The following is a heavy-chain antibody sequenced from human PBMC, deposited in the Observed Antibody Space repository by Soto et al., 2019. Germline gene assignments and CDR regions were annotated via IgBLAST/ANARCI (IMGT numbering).Heavy chain of an antibody. CDR3: ARAHYDSSGYWFDP. CDR2: IYYSGST. J-gene: IGHJ5*02. Sequence: SETLSLTCTVSGGSISSGGYYWSWIRQHPGKGLEWIGYIYYSGSTNYNPSLKSRVTISVDTSKNQFSLKLSSVTAADTAVYYCARAHYDSSGYWFDPWGQGTLVTVSS. V-gene: IGHV4-61*08. D-gene: IGHD3-22*01. CDR1: GGSISSGGYY.